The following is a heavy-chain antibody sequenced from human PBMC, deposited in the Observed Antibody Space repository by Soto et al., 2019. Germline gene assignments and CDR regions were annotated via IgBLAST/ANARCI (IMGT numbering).Heavy chain of an antibody. V-gene: IGHV4-30-2*01. Sequence: SETLSLTCTVSGGSINRGHSSWIWIRQPPGKGLEWIGYIYHSGSTYYNPSLKSRVTISVDRPKNQFSLKLTSVTAADTARYYCAREEYPIDGAMDVWGQGTTVTVSS. CDR2: IYHSGST. D-gene: IGHD1-26*01. CDR3: AREEYPIDGAMDV. J-gene: IGHJ6*02. CDR1: GGSINRGHSS.